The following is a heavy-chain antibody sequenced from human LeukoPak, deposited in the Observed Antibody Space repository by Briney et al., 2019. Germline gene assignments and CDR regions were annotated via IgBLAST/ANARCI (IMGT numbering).Heavy chain of an antibody. Sequence: ASVKVSCKASGYTFTSYYMLWVRQAPGQGLEWMGWINPNSGGTNYAQKFQGRVTMTRDTSISTAYMELSRLRSDDTAVYYCARWGRSAVAGYYFDYWGQGTLVTVSS. CDR1: GYTFTSYY. CDR3: ARWGRSAVAGYYFDY. J-gene: IGHJ4*02. CDR2: INPNSGGT. V-gene: IGHV1-2*02. D-gene: IGHD6-19*01.